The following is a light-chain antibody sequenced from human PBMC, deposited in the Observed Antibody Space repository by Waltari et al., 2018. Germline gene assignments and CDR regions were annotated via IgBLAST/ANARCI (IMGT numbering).Light chain of an antibody. Sequence: QSALTQPASVSGSAGQSITISCTGTSIDVGTYNLVSWHQQHPGKAPKLMIYVASKRPSGVAHRFSGSKTGNTASLTISGLQAEDEADYFCCSYAGGHTLVFGGGTKLTVL. CDR1: SIDVGTYNL. J-gene: IGLJ3*02. CDR2: VAS. CDR3: CSYAGGHTLV. V-gene: IGLV2-23*02.